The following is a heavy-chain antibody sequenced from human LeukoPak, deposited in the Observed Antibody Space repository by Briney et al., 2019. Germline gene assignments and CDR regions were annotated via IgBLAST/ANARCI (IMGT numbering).Heavy chain of an antibody. D-gene: IGHD6-13*01. CDR1: GGSISSGGYY. CDR2: IYHSGST. Sequence: SETLSLTCTVPGGSISSGGYYWSWIRQPPGKGLEWIGYIYHSGSTYYNPSLKSRVTISVDRSKNQFSLKLSSVTAADTAVYYCARYLLKAAAGPNDAFDIWGQGTMVTVSS. V-gene: IGHV4-30-2*01. CDR3: ARYLLKAAAGPNDAFDI. J-gene: IGHJ3*02.